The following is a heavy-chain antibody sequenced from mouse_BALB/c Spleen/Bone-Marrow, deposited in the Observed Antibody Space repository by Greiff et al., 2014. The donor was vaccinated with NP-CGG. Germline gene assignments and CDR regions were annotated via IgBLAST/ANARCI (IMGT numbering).Heavy chain of an antibody. CDR2: ISSGGSYT. Sequence: EVQLQESGGGLVKPGGSLKLSCAASGFTFSSYAMSWVRQTPEKRLEWVATISSGGSYTYYADSVKGRFTISRDTAKNTLYLQMSSLRSEDTAMYYCARQDYYGSSPHRYFDVWGAGTTVTVSS. V-gene: IGHV5-9-3*01. CDR1: GFTFSSYA. CDR3: ARQDYYGSSPHRYFDV. D-gene: IGHD1-1*01. J-gene: IGHJ1*01.